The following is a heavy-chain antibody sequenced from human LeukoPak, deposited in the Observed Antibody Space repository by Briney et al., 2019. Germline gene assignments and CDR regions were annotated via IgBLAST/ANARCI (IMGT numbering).Heavy chain of an antibody. CDR1: GFTFTGYY. Sequence: ASVTVSCKASGFTFTGYYIHWVRQAPGQGLEWMGWIHPDSGGTNYAQKFQGRVTLTSDTSISTAYMELSSLKSDETAAYSCARAPVGSLYYFDYWGQRALVTVSS. V-gene: IGHV1-2*02. CDR2: IHPDSGGT. J-gene: IGHJ4*02. D-gene: IGHD1-26*01. CDR3: ARAPVGSLYYFDY.